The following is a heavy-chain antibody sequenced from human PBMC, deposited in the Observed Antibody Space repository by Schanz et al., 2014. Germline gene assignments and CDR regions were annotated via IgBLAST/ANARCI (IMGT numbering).Heavy chain of an antibody. CDR1: GFTLSNYA. D-gene: IGHD7-27*01. Sequence: EVQLVESGGGLVQPGGSLRLSCAAPGFTLSNYAMHWVRQTPDKGLEWVSGLSANGDSTFYSSSVKGRFTISRDNSKNTLYLQLNNLRADDTAVYYCARELPGVVAFDFWGQGTMVTVSS. CDR3: ARELPGVVAFDF. J-gene: IGHJ3*01. CDR2: LSANGDST. V-gene: IGHV3-64*01.